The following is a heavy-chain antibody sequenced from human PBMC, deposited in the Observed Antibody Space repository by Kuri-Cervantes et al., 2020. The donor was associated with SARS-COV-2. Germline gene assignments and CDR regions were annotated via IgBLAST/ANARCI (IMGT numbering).Heavy chain of an antibody. CDR2: IKQDGSEK. CDR1: GFTFISYW. V-gene: IGHV3-7*01. D-gene: IGHD5-12*01. CDR3: AREGRGYAYFDY. J-gene: IGHJ4*02. Sequence: GGSLRLPCAASGFTFISYWMSWVRRAPGKGLEWVANIKQDGSEKYYVDSVKGRFTISRDNAKNSLYLQMNSLRAEDTAVYYCAREGRGYAYFDYWGQGTLVTVSS.